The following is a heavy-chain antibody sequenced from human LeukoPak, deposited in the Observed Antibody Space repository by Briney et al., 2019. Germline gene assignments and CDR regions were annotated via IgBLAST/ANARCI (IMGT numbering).Heavy chain of an antibody. CDR2: VDHSFGTT. CDR1: GFTFSTNA. J-gene: IGHJ4*02. V-gene: IGHV3-23*01. Sequence: PGRSLRLSCGASGFTFSTNAMSWVRQAPGKGLEWVSTVDHSFGTTHYADSVKGRFTISRDDSKNTVSLQMNSLRVEDAALYYCVPLPAGNFPGFDYWGQGTRVTVSS. CDR3: VPLPAGNFPGFDY. D-gene: IGHD1-7*01.